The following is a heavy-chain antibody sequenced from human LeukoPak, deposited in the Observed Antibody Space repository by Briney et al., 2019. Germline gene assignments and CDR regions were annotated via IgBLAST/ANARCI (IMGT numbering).Heavy chain of an antibody. CDR3: AKDIGKDYYDSSGYPY. D-gene: IGHD3-22*01. CDR2: IYSGGST. V-gene: IGHV3-53*01. J-gene: IGHJ4*02. CDR1: GFTVSSNY. Sequence: GGSLRLSCAASGFTVSSNYMSWVRQAPGKGLEWVSLIYSGGSTYYADSVKGRFTISRDNSKNTLYLQMNSLRAEDTAVYYCAKDIGKDYYDSSGYPYWGQGTLVTVSS.